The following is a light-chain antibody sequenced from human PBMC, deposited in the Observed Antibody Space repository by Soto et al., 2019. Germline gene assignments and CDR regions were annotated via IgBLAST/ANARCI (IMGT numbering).Light chain of an antibody. V-gene: IGKV3-15*01. J-gene: IGKJ4*01. Sequence: EILMTQSPATLSVSPGERATLSCRASQSISSLLAWYQQKPGQAPRLLIYSASTRATGIPARFSGSGSGTEFTLTISSLQSEDFAVYYCQQYNNWPPLTFGGGTKVDIK. CDR1: QSISSL. CDR2: SAS. CDR3: QQYNNWPPLT.